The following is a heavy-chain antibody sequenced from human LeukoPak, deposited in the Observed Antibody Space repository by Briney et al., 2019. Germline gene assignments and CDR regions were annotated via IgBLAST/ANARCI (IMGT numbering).Heavy chain of an antibody. CDR1: GFTFSSYS. V-gene: IGHV3-48*04. CDR2: ISSSSITI. CDR3: ARDRGGSYSAIDY. D-gene: IGHD2-15*01. Sequence: GGSLRLSCAASGFTFSSYSLNWVRQAPGKGLEWVSFISSSSITIYYADSVKGRFTISRDNAEKSLYLQMNSLRAEDTAVYYCARDRGGSYSAIDYWGRGTLVTVSS. J-gene: IGHJ4*02.